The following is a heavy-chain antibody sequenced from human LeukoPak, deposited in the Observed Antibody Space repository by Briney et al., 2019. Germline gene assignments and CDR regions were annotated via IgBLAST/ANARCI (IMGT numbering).Heavy chain of an antibody. D-gene: IGHD3-3*01. CDR2: IYHSGST. J-gene: IGHJ4*02. CDR1: GYSISSGYY. V-gene: IGHV4-38-2*01. Sequence: PSETLSLTCAVSGYSISSGYYWGWIRQPPGKGLEWIRSIYHSGSTYYNPSLKSRVTISVDTSKNQFSLKLSSVTAADTAVYYCARLNDFWEDYWGQGTLVTVSS. CDR3: ARLNDFWEDY.